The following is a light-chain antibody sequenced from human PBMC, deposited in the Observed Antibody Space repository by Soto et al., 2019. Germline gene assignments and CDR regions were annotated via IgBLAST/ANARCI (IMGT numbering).Light chain of an antibody. CDR2: QDS. CDR3: QAWDSGVV. V-gene: IGLV3-1*01. J-gene: IGLJ2*01. CDR1: KLGDKY. Sequence: SYELTQPPSVSVSPGQTASITCSGDKLGDKYACWYQQKPGQSPVLVIYQDSKRPSGIPERFSGSNSGNTATLTISGTQAMDEADYYCQAWDSGVVFGGGTTLTVL.